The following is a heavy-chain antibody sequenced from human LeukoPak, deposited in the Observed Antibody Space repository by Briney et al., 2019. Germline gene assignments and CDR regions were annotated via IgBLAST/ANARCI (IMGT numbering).Heavy chain of an antibody. Sequence: GGSLRLSCAASGFTVSSNYMSWVRQAPGKGLEWVSVIYSGGSTHYADSVKGRFTISGHNSKNTLYLQMNSLRAEDTAVYYCARVRWLQFFDYWGQGTLVTVSS. V-gene: IGHV3-53*04. CDR3: ARVRWLQFFDY. D-gene: IGHD5-24*01. J-gene: IGHJ4*02. CDR1: GFTVSSNY. CDR2: IYSGGST.